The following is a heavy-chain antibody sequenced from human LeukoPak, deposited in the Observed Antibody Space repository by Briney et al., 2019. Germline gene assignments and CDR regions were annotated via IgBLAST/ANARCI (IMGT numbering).Heavy chain of an antibody. CDR1: GFTFSGYW. J-gene: IGHJ4*02. D-gene: IGHD5-18*01. Sequence: GGSLRLSCAASGFTFSGYWMHWVRQAPGKGLVWVSRVNTDGSTTTYADSVKGRFTISRDNAKNTLYLQMNSLRAEDTAVYYCARHRGYSYGSSYFDYWGQGALVTVSS. CDR2: VNTDGSTT. V-gene: IGHV3-74*01. CDR3: ARHRGYSYGSSYFDY.